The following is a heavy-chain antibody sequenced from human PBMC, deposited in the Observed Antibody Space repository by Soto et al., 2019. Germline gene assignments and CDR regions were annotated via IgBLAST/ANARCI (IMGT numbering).Heavy chain of an antibody. CDR1: GFTFSNYA. CDR2: ISYDGSNK. Sequence: GSLIPAGAASGFTFSNYAMHGVRQAPGKGLEWVAVISYDGSNKYYADSVKGRFTISRDNSKNTLYLQMNSLRAEDTAVYYCARDEAPAAIGWFDPWGQGTLVTVYS. D-gene: IGHD2-2*01. J-gene: IGHJ5*02. CDR3: ARDEAPAAIGWFDP. V-gene: IGHV3-30*14.